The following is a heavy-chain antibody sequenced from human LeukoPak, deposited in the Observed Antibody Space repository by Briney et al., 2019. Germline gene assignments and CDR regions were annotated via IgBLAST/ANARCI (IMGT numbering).Heavy chain of an antibody. D-gene: IGHD3-10*01. J-gene: IGHJ4*02. CDR2: INPNSGGT. Sequence: ASVKVSCKASGYTFTGYYMHWVRQAPGQGLECIGWINPNSGGTNYAQKFQGRVTMTRDTSISTAYMELSRLRSDDTAVYYCARDGDYGSGSYYLVHFDYWGQGTLVTVSS. V-gene: IGHV1-2*02. CDR1: GYTFTGYY. CDR3: ARDGDYGSGSYYLVHFDY.